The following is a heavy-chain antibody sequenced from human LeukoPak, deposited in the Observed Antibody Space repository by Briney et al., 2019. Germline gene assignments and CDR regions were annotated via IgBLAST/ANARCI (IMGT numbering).Heavy chain of an antibody. D-gene: IGHD3-3*01. CDR2: IIPILGIA. CDR1: GGTFSSYT. Sequence: ASVKVSCKASGGTFSSYTISWVRQAPGQGLEWMGRIIPILGIANYAQKFQGRVTITADKSTSTAYMELGSLRSEDTAVYYCASQKFLEWLLLDYWGQGTLVTVSS. J-gene: IGHJ4*02. V-gene: IGHV1-69*02. CDR3: ASQKFLEWLLLDY.